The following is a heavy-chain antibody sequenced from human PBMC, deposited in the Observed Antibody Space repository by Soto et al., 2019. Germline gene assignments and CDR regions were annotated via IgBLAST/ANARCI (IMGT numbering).Heavy chain of an antibody. V-gene: IGHV3-7*04. CDR1: GFTFSSYW. CDR2: IKQDGSQK. D-gene: IGHD3-22*01. J-gene: IGHJ3*01. Sequence: GSLRLSCAASGFTFSSYWMSWVRQAPGKGLEWVANIKQDGSQKWYVDSVKGRFTISRDNARNSLYLQMSSLRVEDTALYYCARGDYYDSSGPFSDAFEFWGQGTMVTVSS. CDR3: ARGDYYDSSGPFSDAFEF.